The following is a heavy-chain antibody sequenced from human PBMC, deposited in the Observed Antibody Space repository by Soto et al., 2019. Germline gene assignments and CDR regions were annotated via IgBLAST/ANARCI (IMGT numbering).Heavy chain of an antibody. V-gene: IGHV4-39*01. Sequence: TSETLSLTCTVSGGSISSSSYYWGWIRQPPGKGLEWIGSIYYSGSTYYNPSLKSRVTISVDTSKNQFSLKLSSVTAADTAVYYCARQCLLIVVVPAATYFDYWGQGTLVTVSS. D-gene: IGHD2-2*01. J-gene: IGHJ4*02. CDR3: ARQCLLIVVVPAATYFDY. CDR2: IYYSGST. CDR1: GGSISSSSYY.